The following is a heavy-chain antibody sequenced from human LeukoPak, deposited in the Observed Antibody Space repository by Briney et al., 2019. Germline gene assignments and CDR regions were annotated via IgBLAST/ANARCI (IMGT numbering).Heavy chain of an antibody. J-gene: IGHJ4*02. D-gene: IGHD3-10*01. CDR3: ARDRMGYGSGSYYHFDY. CDR2: IIPIFGTA. V-gene: IGHV1-69*13. CDR1: GGTFSSYA. Sequence: SVKVSCKASGGTFSSYAVSWVRQAPGQGLEWMGGIIPIFGTANYAQKFQGRVTITADESTSTAYMELSSLRSEDTAVYYCARDRMGYGSGSYYHFDYWGQGTLVTVSS.